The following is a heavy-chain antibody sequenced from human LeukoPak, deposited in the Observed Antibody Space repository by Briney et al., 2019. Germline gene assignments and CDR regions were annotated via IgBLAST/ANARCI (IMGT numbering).Heavy chain of an antibody. D-gene: IGHD3-10*01. Sequence: PGRSLRLSCAASGFTFSSYSMTWVRQAPGKGLEWVSSISSSSSYIYYADSVKGRFTISRDNAKNSLYLQMNSLRAEDTAVYYCARAYGSGTLDWFDPWGQGTLVTVSS. CDR2: ISSSSSYI. V-gene: IGHV3-21*01. J-gene: IGHJ5*02. CDR3: ARAYGSGTLDWFDP. CDR1: GFTFSSYS.